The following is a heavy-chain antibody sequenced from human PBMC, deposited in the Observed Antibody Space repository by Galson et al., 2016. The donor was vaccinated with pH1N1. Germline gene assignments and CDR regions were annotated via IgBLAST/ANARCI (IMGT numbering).Heavy chain of an antibody. CDR1: GYRFTNSW. CDR2: IYLGGSLI. V-gene: IGHV5-51*01. CDR3: ARQNDYGDYRGDAFDI. J-gene: IGHJ3*02. D-gene: IGHD4-17*01. Sequence: QSGAEVTKPGESLKISCKGSGYRFTNSWNGWVRQMPGKGLEWMGIIYLGGSLIRYRPSFQGQVTISADKSVNIVYLEWGSLKASDTAMYYCARQNDYGDYRGDAFDIWGQGTMVTVSS.